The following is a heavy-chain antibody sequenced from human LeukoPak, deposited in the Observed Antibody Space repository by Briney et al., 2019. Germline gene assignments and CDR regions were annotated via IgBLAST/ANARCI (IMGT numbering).Heavy chain of an antibody. CDR2: IYYSGST. CDR1: GFTFSDYY. D-gene: IGHD6-19*01. J-gene: IGHJ4*02. Sequence: GSLRLSCAASGFTFSDYYMSWIRQPPGKGLEWIGSIYYSGSTYYNPSLKSRVTISVDTSKNQFSLKLSSVTAADTAVYYCARHRLYSSGWYVDYWGQGTLVTVSS. CDR3: ARHRLYSSGWYVDY. V-gene: IGHV4-39*01.